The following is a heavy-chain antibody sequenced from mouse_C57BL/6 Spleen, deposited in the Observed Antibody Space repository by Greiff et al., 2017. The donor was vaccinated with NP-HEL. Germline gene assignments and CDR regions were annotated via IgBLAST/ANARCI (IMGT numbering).Heavy chain of an antibody. D-gene: IGHD2-2*01. CDR3: TREDYYGYDGNYFDY. CDR1: GFTFSSYA. Sequence: EVKLVESGEGLVKPGGSLKLSCAASGFTFSSYAMSWVRQTPEKRLEWVAYISSGGDYIYYADTVKGRFTISRDNARNTLYLQMSSLKSEDTAMYYCTREDYYGYDGNYFDYWGQGTTLTVSS. J-gene: IGHJ2*01. V-gene: IGHV5-9-1*02. CDR2: ISSGGDYI.